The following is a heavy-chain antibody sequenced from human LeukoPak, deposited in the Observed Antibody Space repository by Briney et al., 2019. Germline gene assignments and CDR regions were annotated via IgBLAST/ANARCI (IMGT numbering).Heavy chain of an antibody. Sequence: SETLSLTCTVSDASISGYYWSWIRQPPGKGLEWIGSIHFSGSTNYNPSLRSRVTISVDTSKNQLSLKLSSVTAADAAVYYCARDLGGIYFDYWGQGTLVTVSS. CDR2: IHFSGST. J-gene: IGHJ4*02. V-gene: IGHV4-59*01. CDR1: DASISGYY. CDR3: ARDLGGIYFDY. D-gene: IGHD1-26*01.